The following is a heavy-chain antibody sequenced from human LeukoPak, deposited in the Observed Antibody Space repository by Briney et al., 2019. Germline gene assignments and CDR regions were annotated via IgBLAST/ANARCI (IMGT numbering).Heavy chain of an antibody. Sequence: SETLSLTCTVSGGSLSSYYWSWLRQPPGKGVEWIGYIYFSGSTNYNPSLKSRVTISVDTSKNQFSLKLSSVAAADTAVYYCARVDYGDYYYYGMDVWGKGTTVTVSS. CDR2: IYFSGST. J-gene: IGHJ6*04. CDR3: ARVDYGDYYYYGMDV. V-gene: IGHV4-59*01. D-gene: IGHD4-17*01. CDR1: GGSLSSYY.